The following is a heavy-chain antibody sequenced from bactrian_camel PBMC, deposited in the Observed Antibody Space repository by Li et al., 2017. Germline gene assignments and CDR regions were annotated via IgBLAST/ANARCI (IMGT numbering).Heavy chain of an antibody. D-gene: IGHD3*01. J-gene: IGHJ4*01. CDR2: ISARATET. V-gene: IGHV3S40*01. CDR1: GFKFSSYD. CDR3: AAVAEGRTVEGGVSMFRLFDSGY. Sequence: VQLVESGGSLVPPGGSLKLSCVAASGFKFSSYDMTWVRQAPGKRLEWVAGISARATETRYADSVKGRFTISRDNAKNMLYLDVNSLKPEDTAMYYCAAVAEGRTVEGGVSMFRLFDSGYWGQGTQVTVSS.